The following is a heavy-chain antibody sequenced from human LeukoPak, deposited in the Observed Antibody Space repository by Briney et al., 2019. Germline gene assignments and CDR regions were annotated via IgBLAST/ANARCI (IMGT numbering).Heavy chain of an antibody. D-gene: IGHD6-13*01. Sequence: GASVTASCKASGYTFLTSGISWVRQAPGQGLEWMGWISVYNHNTNYAQKLQGRVTMTTDTSTSTAYMELRSLRSDDTAVYYCARDMYSSSWVHDAFDIWGQGTMVTVSS. CDR3: ARDMYSSSWVHDAFDI. V-gene: IGHV1-18*01. CDR1: GYTFLTSG. J-gene: IGHJ3*02. CDR2: ISVYNHNT.